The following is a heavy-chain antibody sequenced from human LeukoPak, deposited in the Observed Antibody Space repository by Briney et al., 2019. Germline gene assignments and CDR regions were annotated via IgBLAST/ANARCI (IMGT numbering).Heavy chain of an antibody. CDR2: IYPGDSDT. J-gene: IGHJ3*02. CDR1: GYSFTSYW. CDR3: ARVSGGYSYGYDAFDI. D-gene: IGHD5-18*01. V-gene: IGHV5-51*01. Sequence: RGESLKISCKGSGYSFTSYWIGWVRQMPGKGLEWMGVIYPGDSDTRYSPSFQGQVTISADKSISTAYLQWSSLKASDTAMYYCARVSGGYSYGYDAFDIWGQGTMVTVSS.